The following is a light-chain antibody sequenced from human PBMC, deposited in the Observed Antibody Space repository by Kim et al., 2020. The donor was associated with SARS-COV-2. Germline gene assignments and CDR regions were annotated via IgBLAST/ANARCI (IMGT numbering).Light chain of an antibody. J-gene: IGLJ1*01. CDR1: SSDVGGYNY. V-gene: IGLV2-14*03. Sequence: QSALTQPASVSRSPGQSITISCTGTSSDVGGYNYISWYQQHPGKAPKLMIYDVSNRPSGVSNRFSGSKSGNTASLTISGLQAEDEADYYYNSYTSSTPFVFGSGAKVTVL. CDR2: DVS. CDR3: NSYTSSTPFV.